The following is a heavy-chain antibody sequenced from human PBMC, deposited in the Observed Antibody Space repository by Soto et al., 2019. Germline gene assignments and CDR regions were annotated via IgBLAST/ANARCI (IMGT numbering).Heavy chain of an antibody. J-gene: IGHJ6*02. D-gene: IGHD5-12*01. Sequence: QVQLQQSGPGLVKPSQTLSLTCAISGDSVSSTSATWTWIRKSPSRGLEWLGRTYYRSKWYSAYAVSVKSRITITPDTSKNQFSLQLNSVTPEDTALYYCAREYRGTHYGMDVWGQGTTVTVSS. CDR3: AREYRGTHYGMDV. CDR2: TYYRSKWYS. CDR1: GDSVSSTSAT. V-gene: IGHV6-1*01.